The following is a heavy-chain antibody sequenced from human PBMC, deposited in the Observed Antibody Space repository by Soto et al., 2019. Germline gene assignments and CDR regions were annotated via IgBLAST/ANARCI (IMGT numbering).Heavy chain of an antibody. V-gene: IGHV3-73*02. CDR3: ARGVCDFLSGHPKGAHY. CDR1: GFTFSGSA. CDR2: IRSKANNYAT. D-gene: IGHD3-3*01. J-gene: IGHJ4*02. Sequence: EVQLVESGGGLVQPGGSLKVSCAASGFTFSGSAMHWVRQASGKGLEWVGRIRSKANNYATAYAVSVKGRFTISRDDSRNTAYLQMNSPKTEDTAVYYCARGVCDFLSGHPKGAHYWGQGTVVTVSS.